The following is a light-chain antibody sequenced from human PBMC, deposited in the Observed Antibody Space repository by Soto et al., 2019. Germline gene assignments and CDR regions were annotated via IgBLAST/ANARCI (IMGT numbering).Light chain of an antibody. V-gene: IGKV3-11*01. Sequence: EIVLTQSPVTLSVSPGERATLSCRASQSVGNLLAWYQQRPGQAPRLLMYDVVNRATGIPARFSGSGSGTDFPLTISSLETEDSAVYYCQKSGSFGQGTKLEIK. CDR3: QKSGS. CDR1: QSVGNL. J-gene: IGKJ2*01. CDR2: DVV.